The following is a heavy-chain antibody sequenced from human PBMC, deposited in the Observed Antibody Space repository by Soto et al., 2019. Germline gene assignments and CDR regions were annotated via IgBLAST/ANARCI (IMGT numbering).Heavy chain of an antibody. J-gene: IGHJ4*02. D-gene: IGHD3-22*01. CDR3: AKANYYDSSGYSLDY. CDR1: GFTFSSYA. Sequence: LRLSCAASGFTFSSYAMSWVRQAPGKGLEWVSAISGSGGSTYYADSVKGRFTISRDNSKNTLYLQMNSLRAEDTAVYYCAKANYYDSSGYSLDYWGQGTLVTVSS. CDR2: ISGSGGST. V-gene: IGHV3-23*01.